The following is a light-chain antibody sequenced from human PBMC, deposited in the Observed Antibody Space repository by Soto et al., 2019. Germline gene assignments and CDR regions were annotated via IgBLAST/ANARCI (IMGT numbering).Light chain of an antibody. CDR2: NNH. CDR3: AAWDDSLNACV. CDR1: SSNIGSKT. Sequence: QSVLTQAPSASGTPGQRVTISCSGRSSNIGSKTVNWYQKLPVMAPKLLIFNNHQRPSGVPDRFSGSKSGTSASLAISGLQSEDEAVYYCAAWDDSLNACVFGTGTKLTVL. J-gene: IGLJ1*01. V-gene: IGLV1-44*01.